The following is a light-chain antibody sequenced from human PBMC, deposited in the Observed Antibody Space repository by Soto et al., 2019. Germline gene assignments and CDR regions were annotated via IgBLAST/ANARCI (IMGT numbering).Light chain of an antibody. CDR3: QSYDSSLSVV. V-gene: IGLV1-40*01. CDR2: GNS. CDR1: SSNIGAGYD. J-gene: IGLJ2*01. Sequence: QSVLTQPPSVSGAPGQRVTISCTGSSSNIGAGYDVHWYQQLPGTAPKLLMYGNSNRPSGVPDRFSGSKSGTSASLAITKLQAEDEADYYCQSYDSSLSVVFGGGTSSPS.